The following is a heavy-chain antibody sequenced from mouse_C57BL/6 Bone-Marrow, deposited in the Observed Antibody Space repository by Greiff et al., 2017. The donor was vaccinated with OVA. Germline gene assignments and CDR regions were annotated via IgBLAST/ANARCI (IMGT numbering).Heavy chain of an antibody. V-gene: IGHV1-64*01. Sequence: QVQLQQPGAELVKPGASVKLSCKASGYTFTSYWMHWVKQRPGPGLEWIGMIHPNSGSTNYNEKFKSKATLTVYKSSSTAYMQLCSLTSEDSAVYYCARSRWYFDYWGQGTTLTVSS. CDR2: IHPNSGST. CDR1: GYTFTSYW. CDR3: ARSRWYFDY. D-gene: IGHD1-1*02. J-gene: IGHJ2*01.